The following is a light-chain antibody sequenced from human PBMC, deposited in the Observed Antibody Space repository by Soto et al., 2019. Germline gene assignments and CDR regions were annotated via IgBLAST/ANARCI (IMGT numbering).Light chain of an antibody. Sequence: DIQMTGSPSTLSXSXGXXVXXXVXASQSISSYLNWYQQKPGKAPKLLIYAASSLQSGVPSRFSGSGSGTDFTLTISSLQPEDFATYYCQQSYSTLGTFGQGTKVDIK. J-gene: IGKJ1*01. CDR2: AAS. CDR1: QSISSY. CDR3: QQSYSTLGT. V-gene: IGKV1-39*01.